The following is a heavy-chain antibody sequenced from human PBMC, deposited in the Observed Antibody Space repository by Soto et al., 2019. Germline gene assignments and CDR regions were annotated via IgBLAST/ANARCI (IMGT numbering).Heavy chain of an antibody. J-gene: IGHJ6*02. CDR3: ARSRDGYSFYFYYGTDG. CDR1: GFTFTSYG. D-gene: IGHD4-4*01. CDR2: ILHDGSAE. Sequence: GGSLRLSCAASGFTFTSYGMHWVRQAPGKGLEWMALILHDGSAEYYADSVKGRFTISRDNSKNTLYLQMNSLRAEDTAVYYCARSRDGYSFYFYYGTDGWGQGTTVTVSS. V-gene: IGHV3-30*03.